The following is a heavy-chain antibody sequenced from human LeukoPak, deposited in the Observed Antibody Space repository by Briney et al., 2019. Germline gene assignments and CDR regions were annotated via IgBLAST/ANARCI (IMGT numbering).Heavy chain of an antibody. CDR3: ARQRLSAYYYGMDV. J-gene: IGHJ6*02. V-gene: IGHV4-59*08. CDR2: IYYSGST. D-gene: IGHD6-25*01. Sequence: SETLSFTCTVSGGSTSSYYWSWIRQPPGKGLEWIGYIYYSGSTNYNPSLKSRVTISVDTSKNQFSLKLSSVTAADTAVYYCARQRLSAYYYGMDVWGQGTTVTVSS. CDR1: GGSTSSYY.